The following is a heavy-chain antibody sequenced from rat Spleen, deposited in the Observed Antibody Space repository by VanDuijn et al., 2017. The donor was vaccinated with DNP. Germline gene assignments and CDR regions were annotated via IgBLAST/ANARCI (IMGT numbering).Heavy chain of an antibody. CDR3: ASPPTTEGTDY. V-gene: IGHV5-17*01. D-gene: IGHD1-11*01. CDR2: ITYDGSRT. CDR1: GFTFSDYA. J-gene: IGHJ2*01. Sequence: EVQLVGSGGGLVQPGRSLKLSCAASGFTFSDYAMAWVRQAPKKGLEWVATITYDGSRTYYRDSVKGRFTVSRDNAKSTLYLQMDSLRSEDTATYYCASPPTTEGTDYWGQGVMVTVSS.